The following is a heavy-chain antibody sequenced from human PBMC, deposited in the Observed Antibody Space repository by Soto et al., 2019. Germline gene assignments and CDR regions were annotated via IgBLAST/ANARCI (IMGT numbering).Heavy chain of an antibody. CDR3: ARHGRSTAILQLRHYAIDV. D-gene: IGHD1-1*01. J-gene: IGHJ6*02. CDR2: IFFTERT. V-gene: IGHV4-39*01. Sequence: SESLSLTCPFAGGSINSLSPYWGWVRQTPGKGLEGIGSIFFTERTYSTPSLKSRVTISADTSKNKFSLTLSSVTAADTAVYYCARHGRSTAILQLRHYAIDVWGEGTTVT. CDR1: GGSINSLSPY.